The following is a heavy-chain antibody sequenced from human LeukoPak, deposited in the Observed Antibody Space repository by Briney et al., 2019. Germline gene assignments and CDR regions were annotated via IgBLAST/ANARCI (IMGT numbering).Heavy chain of an antibody. J-gene: IGHJ6*03. CDR2: LYHTGIT. Sequence: SGTLSLTCAVSGGSISSSNWWSWVRQPTGKGLEWIGELYHTGITNYNPSLKSRATISVDKSKNQLPLKLSFVTAADTAGYYLARTLGYCTSTSCYTGGPYSMDVWGQGTTVTVSS. D-gene: IGHD2-2*02. CDR1: GGSISSSNW. V-gene: IGHV4-4*02. CDR3: ARTLGYCTSTSCYTGGPYSMDV.